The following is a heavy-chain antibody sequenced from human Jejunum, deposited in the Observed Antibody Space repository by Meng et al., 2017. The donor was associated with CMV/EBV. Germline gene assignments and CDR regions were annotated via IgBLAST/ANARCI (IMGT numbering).Heavy chain of an antibody. V-gene: IGHV4-30-4*08. CDR3: ARGSIFVSFDS. CDR1: GGSIGSGDYY. CDR2: IHDTGST. D-gene: IGHD3-3*01. Sequence: QVQLQESGPGLVKPSQTLSRTCSVSGGSIGSGDYYWSWIRQPPGKGLEWIGYIHDTGSTYYNPSLKSRVDISLGTSRNHFSLTLSSVTAEDTAVYFCARGSIFVSFDSWGQGTLVTVSS. J-gene: IGHJ4*02.